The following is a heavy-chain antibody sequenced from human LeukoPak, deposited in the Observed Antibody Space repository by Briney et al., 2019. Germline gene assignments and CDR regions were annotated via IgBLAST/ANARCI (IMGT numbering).Heavy chain of an antibody. J-gene: IGHJ6*03. V-gene: IGHV3-23*01. D-gene: IGHD2-21*01. CDR2: IIGSGGTT. CDR1: GFSSGIFS. Sequence: PGGSLRLSCAASGFSSGIFSMSWVRQAPGKGLEWVSGIIGSGGTTFYADSVKGRFTISRDNSKNTLYLQMNSVKAEDTAIYYCAKKEGDTYYSWYMDVWGKGTTVTVSS. CDR3: AKKEGDTYYSWYMDV.